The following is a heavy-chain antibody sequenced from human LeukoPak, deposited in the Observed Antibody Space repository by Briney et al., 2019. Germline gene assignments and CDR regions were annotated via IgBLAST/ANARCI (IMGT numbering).Heavy chain of an antibody. CDR3: AKDRSGYSWNGLDY. V-gene: IGHV3-23*01. CDR1: GSTFSSNA. CDR2: ISGSGGST. Sequence: GGSLRLSCAASGSTFSSNARSWVRQAPGKGLRGASPISGSGGSTYYADSVKGRFTISRDNSKNTLYLQMNSLRAEDTAVYYCAKDRSGYSWNGLDYWGQGTLVTVSS. J-gene: IGHJ4*02. D-gene: IGHD5-18*01.